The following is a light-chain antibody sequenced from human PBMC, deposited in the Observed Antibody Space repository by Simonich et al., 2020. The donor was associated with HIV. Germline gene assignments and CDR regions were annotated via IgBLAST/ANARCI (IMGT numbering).Light chain of an antibody. CDR3: HQYSSTPQT. J-gene: IGKJ1*01. Sequence: DIVMTQSPDSLAVSLGERATINCKSSQSVLYRSNNKNYLAWYQQQPGQPPKLLFYWASTRESGVPDRFSGSGSGTDFTLTISSLQAEDVAVYYCHQYSSTPQTFGQGTKVEIK. CDR1: QSVLYRSNNKNY. V-gene: IGKV4-1*01. CDR2: WAS.